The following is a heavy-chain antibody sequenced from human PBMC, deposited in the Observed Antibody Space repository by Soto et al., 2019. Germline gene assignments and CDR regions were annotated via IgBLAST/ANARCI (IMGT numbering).Heavy chain of an antibody. CDR3: AKFSPLDYGDYGYFDY. V-gene: IGHV1-46*03. Sequence: ASVKVSCKASGYTFTSYYMHWVRQAPGQGLEWMGIINPSGGSTSYAQKFQGRVTMTRDTSTSTVYMELSSLRSEDTAVYYCAKFSPLDYGDYGYFDYWGQGTLVTVSS. CDR1: GYTFTSYY. J-gene: IGHJ4*02. CDR2: INPSGGST. D-gene: IGHD4-17*01.